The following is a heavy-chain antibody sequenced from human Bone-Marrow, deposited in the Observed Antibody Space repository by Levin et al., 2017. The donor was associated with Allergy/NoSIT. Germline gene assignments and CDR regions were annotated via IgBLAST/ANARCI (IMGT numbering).Heavy chain of an antibody. V-gene: IGHV3-30*04. Sequence: GESLKISCAASGFTFSSYAMHWVRQAPGKGLEWVAVISYHGSSRYYADSVKGRFTISRDNSKNTLYLQMNSLRAEDTAVYYCARVLHEYYYGSGSPYYYYYGMDVWGQGTTVAVSS. J-gene: IGHJ6*02. CDR2: ISYHGSSR. D-gene: IGHD3-10*01. CDR1: GFTFSSYA. CDR3: ARVLHEYYYGSGSPYYYYYGMDV.